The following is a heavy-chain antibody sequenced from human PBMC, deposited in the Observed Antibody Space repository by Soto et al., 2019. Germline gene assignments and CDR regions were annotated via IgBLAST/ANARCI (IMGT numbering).Heavy chain of an antibody. D-gene: IGHD2-21*02. CDR1: GFTFSSYG. Sequence: QVQLVESGGGVVQPGRSLRLSCAASGFTFSSYGMHWVRQAPGKGLEWVAVISYDGSNKYYADSVKGRFTISRDNSKSTLYLQMNSLRAEDTAVYYCAKDSSIIVVVTRAPDYWGQGTLVTVSS. CDR3: AKDSSIIVVVTRAPDY. V-gene: IGHV3-30*18. J-gene: IGHJ4*02. CDR2: ISYDGSNK.